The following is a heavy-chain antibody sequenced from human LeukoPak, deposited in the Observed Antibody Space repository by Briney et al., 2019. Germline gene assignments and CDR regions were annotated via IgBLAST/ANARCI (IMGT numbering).Heavy chain of an antibody. CDR3: ARVDTLTYLDY. D-gene: IGHD5-18*01. V-gene: IGHV1-69*13. CDR1: GYTFTSYD. J-gene: IGHJ4*02. CDR2: IIPIFGTA. Sequence: SVKVSCKASGYTFTSYDINWVRQATGQGLEWMGGIIPIFGTANYAQKFQGRVTITADESTSTAYMELSSLRSEGTAVYYCARVDTLTYLDYWGQGTLVTVSS.